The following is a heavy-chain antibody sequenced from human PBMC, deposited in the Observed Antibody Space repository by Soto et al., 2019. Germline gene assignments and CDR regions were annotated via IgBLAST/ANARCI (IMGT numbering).Heavy chain of an antibody. CDR2: ITGSGGDT. CDR3: AKGSASGSPYYFDY. V-gene: IGHV3-23*01. D-gene: IGHD6-25*01. CDR1: GFTFNNYA. J-gene: IGHJ4*01. Sequence: PGGSLRLSCAASGFTFNNYAMSWVRQGPGKGLEWVSAITGSGGDTYHADSVKGRFTISRDNSMSTLYLQMNTLRAEDAAVYFCAKGSASGSPYYFDYWGHGTLVTVSS.